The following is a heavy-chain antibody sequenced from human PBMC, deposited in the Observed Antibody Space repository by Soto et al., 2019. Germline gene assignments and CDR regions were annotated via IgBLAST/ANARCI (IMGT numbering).Heavy chain of an antibody. CDR3: ARSTNRVQSGYYPTNWFDP. J-gene: IGHJ5*02. CDR2: IIPILGIA. CDR1: GGTFSSYT. Sequence: SVKVSCKASGGTFSSYTISWVRQAPGQGLEWMGRIIPILGIANYAQKFQGRVTITADKSTSTAYMELSSLRSEDTAVYYCARSTNRVQSGYYPTNWFDPWGQGTLVTVSS. V-gene: IGHV1-69*02. D-gene: IGHD3-3*01.